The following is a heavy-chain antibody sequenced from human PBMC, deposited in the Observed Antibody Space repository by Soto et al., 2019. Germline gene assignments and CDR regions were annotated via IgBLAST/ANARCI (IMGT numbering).Heavy chain of an antibody. Sequence: PSETLSLTCAVSGGSISSGGYSWSWIRQPPGKGLEWIGYIYHSGSTYYNPSLKSRVTISVDTSKNQFPLKLSSVTAADTAVYYCARHVGRGYSYMARDYYFDYWGQGTLVTVSS. CDR2: IYHSGST. CDR1: GGSISSGGYS. V-gene: IGHV4-30-2*03. CDR3: ARHVGRGYSYMARDYYFDY. J-gene: IGHJ4*02. D-gene: IGHD5-18*01.